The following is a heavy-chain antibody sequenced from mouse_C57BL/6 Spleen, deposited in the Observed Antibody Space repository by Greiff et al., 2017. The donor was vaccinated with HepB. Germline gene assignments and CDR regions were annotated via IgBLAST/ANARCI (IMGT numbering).Heavy chain of an antibody. D-gene: IGHD1-1*01. Sequence: VQLQQSGPELVKPGASVKISCKASGYAFSSSWMNWVKQRPGKGLEWIGRIYPGDGDTNYNGKFKGKATLTADKSSRTAYMQLSSLTSEDSAVYFWARGLLRYPYLDYWGQGTTLTVSS. CDR1: GYAFSSSW. CDR3: ARGLLRYPYLDY. V-gene: IGHV1-82*01. CDR2: IYPGDGDT. J-gene: IGHJ2*01.